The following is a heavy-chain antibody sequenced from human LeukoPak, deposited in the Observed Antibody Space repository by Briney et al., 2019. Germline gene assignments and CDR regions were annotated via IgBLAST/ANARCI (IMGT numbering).Heavy chain of an antibody. V-gene: IGHV1-69*01. J-gene: IGHJ4*02. Sequence: ASVKVSCKTSGGTFSNYGISWVRQAPGQGLEWMGVIIAIFGTPVYAQKFQGRVTFSADESTSTAYMELRGLRYEDTAMYYCAREAADSVLVPGAPEYWGQGSLVTVSS. D-gene: IGHD2-2*01. CDR2: IIAIFGTP. CDR3: AREAADSVLVPGAPEY. CDR1: GGTFSNYG.